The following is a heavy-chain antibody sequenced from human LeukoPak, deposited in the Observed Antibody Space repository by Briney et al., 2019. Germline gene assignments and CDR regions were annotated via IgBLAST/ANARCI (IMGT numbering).Heavy chain of an antibody. D-gene: IGHD5-24*01. CDR2: IRFDGAIT. V-gene: IGHV3-74*01. Sequence: GGSLRLSCAASGFSFSIYWMYCVRQAPGKGLVWVARIRFDGAITRYADSVKGRFIISRDNVKNTVDLQMSSLGAEDTALYYSARGNGDEGSVAIDHWGQGSLVTVSS. CDR1: GFSFSIYW. CDR3: ARGNGDEGSVAIDH. J-gene: IGHJ4*02.